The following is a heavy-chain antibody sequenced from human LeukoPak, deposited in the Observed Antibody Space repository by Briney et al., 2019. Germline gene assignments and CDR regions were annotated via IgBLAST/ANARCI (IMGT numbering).Heavy chain of an antibody. V-gene: IGHV1-18*04. CDR1: GYTFTSHG. CDR3: ARGRRPGKYFYASGSFDY. D-gene: IGHD3-10*01. CDR2: ISPYNGDT. Sequence: ASVKVSCKASGYTFTSHGISWGRQAPGQGLEWMGWISPYNGDTNYAQKFQGRVTMTTDTSTRTTYMELRSLRSDDTAIYYCARGRRPGKYFYASGSFDYWGQGTLVTVSS. J-gene: IGHJ4*02.